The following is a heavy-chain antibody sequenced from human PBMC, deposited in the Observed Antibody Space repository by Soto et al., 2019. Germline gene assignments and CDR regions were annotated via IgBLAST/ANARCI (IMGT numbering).Heavy chain of an antibody. CDR3: ATDRGCVINSEMIISANHVGV. D-gene: IGHD2-21*01. CDR2: LDPEGGNT. V-gene: IGHV3-74*01. CDR1: GFTFSNYW. Sequence: EVQLVESGGALVQPGGSLRLSCAASGFTFSNYWMYWVRQAPGKGLVWVSRLDPEGGNTLYADSVKGRFTISRDNARNTRYLQMDSLRGEDRAVYYCATDRGCVINSEMIISANHVGVWGKGTTVTVSS. J-gene: IGHJ6*04.